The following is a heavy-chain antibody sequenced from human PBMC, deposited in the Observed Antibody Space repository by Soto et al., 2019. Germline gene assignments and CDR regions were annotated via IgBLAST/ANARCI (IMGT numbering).Heavy chain of an antibody. CDR1: GFTFSSYA. J-gene: IGHJ4*02. D-gene: IGHD3-3*01. Sequence: EVQLLESGGGLVQPGGSLRLSCAASGFTFSSYAMSWVRQAPGKGLEWVSAISGSGGSTYYADSVKGRFTISRDNSKNTLYLQMNSLRAEDTVVYYCAKTPYDFWSGYYFSFDYWGQGTLVTVSS. V-gene: IGHV3-23*01. CDR3: AKTPYDFWSGYYFSFDY. CDR2: ISGSGGST.